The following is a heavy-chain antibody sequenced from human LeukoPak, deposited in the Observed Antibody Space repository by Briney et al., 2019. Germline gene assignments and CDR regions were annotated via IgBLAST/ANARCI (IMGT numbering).Heavy chain of an antibody. Sequence: SETLSLTCTVSGGSISSGDNYWSWIRQPPGKGLEWIGYIYYSGSTYYNPSLKSRVTISVDTSKNQFSLKLSSVTAADTAVYYCAREVGGSGSYYIGLSRWFDPWGQGTLVTVSS. V-gene: IGHV4-30-4*01. J-gene: IGHJ5*02. CDR2: IYYSGST. CDR1: GGSISSGDNY. CDR3: AREVGGSGSYYIGLSRWFDP. D-gene: IGHD3-10*01.